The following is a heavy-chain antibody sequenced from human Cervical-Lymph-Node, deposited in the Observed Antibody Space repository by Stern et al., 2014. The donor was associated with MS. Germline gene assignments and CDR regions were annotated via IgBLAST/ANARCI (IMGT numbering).Heavy chain of an antibody. Sequence: QVQLQESGPGLVKPSETLSLTCTVSGGSISSRSYYWGWIRQPPGKGLEWIGNIYYSGSTYYNPSLKSRVTISVDTSKNQFSLKLNSVTAADTAVYYCARQSGRRVGDAFDIWGQGTMVTVSS. CDR1: GGSISSRSYY. CDR2: IYYSGST. D-gene: IGHD6-25*01. V-gene: IGHV4-39*01. J-gene: IGHJ3*02. CDR3: ARQSGRRVGDAFDI.